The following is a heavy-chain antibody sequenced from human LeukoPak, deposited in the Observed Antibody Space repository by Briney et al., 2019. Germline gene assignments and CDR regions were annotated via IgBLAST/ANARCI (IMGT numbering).Heavy chain of an antibody. Sequence: GGSLRLSCAASGFTFSNYAMNWVRQVPGKGLEWVSSISSSSSYIYYADSVNGRFTISRDNAKNSLYLQMNSLRAEDTAVYYCATDRPAVAGKRIDYWGQGTLVTVSS. CDR1: GFTFSNYA. V-gene: IGHV3-21*01. J-gene: IGHJ4*02. CDR2: ISSSSSYI. CDR3: ATDRPAVAGKRIDY. D-gene: IGHD6-19*01.